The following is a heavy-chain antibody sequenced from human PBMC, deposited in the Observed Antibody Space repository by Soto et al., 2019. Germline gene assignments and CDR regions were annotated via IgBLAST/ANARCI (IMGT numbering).Heavy chain of an antibody. V-gene: IGHV1-2*04. CDR1: GYTFTGYY. CDR2: INPNSGGT. D-gene: IGHD2-2*01. Sequence: QVQLVQSGAEVKKPGASVKVSCKASGYTFTGYYMHWVRQAPGQGLEWMGWINPNSGGTNYAQKCQGWVTMTRDTSISTAYMELSRLRSDDTAVYYCARGAVVVPQEDYFDYWGQGTLVTVSS. CDR3: ARGAVVVPQEDYFDY. J-gene: IGHJ4*02.